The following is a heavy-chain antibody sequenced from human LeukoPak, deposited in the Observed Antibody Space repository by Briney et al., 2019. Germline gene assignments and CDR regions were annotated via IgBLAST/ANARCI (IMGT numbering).Heavy chain of an antibody. CDR1: GFTLSSYW. V-gene: IGHV3-7*03. D-gene: IGHD3-10*01. CDR2: IKEDGSEK. Sequence: GGSLRLSCAASGFTLSSYWMSWVRQAPGKGLEWVANIKEDGSEKYYVDSVKGRFTISRDNTQNSVYLHMNSLTAEDTALYYCARDWVAGVPFDAFDIWGQGTMVSVSS. CDR3: ARDWVAGVPFDAFDI. J-gene: IGHJ3*02.